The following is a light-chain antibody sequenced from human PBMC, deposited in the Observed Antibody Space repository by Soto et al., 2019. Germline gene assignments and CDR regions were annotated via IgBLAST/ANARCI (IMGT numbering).Light chain of an antibody. CDR3: CSHAGSYVV. J-gene: IGLJ2*01. V-gene: IGLV2-11*01. CDR1: SSDVGGYNY. Sequence: QSVLTQPRSVSGSPGQSVTISCTGSSSDVGGYNYVSWYQQRPGKAPKPMIYDVSKRPSGVPDRFSGSKSGNTASLTISGLQAEDEADYYCCSHAGSYVVFGGGTQLTVL. CDR2: DVS.